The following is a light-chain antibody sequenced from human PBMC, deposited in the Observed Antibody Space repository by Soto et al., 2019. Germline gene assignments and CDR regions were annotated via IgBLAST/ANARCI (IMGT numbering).Light chain of an antibody. CDR1: QSVSSY. CDR3: QQSSNWPPEIT. V-gene: IGKV3-11*01. J-gene: IGKJ5*01. Sequence: EIVLTQSPATLSLSPGERATLSCRASQSVSSYLAWYQQKPGQAPRLLIYDASNRATGIPARFSGSGSGTDFTLTISSLEPEDFAVYYCQQSSNWPPEITFGQGTRLEIK. CDR2: DAS.